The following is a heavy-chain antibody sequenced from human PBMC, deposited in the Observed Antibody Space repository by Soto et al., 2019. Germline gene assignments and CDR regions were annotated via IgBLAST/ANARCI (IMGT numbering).Heavy chain of an antibody. J-gene: IGHJ5*01. D-gene: IGHD3-3*01. CDR3: SRKVTLSGVVLPTHWFDS. CDR1: GFRFGDYG. CDR2: ISTEPYGAAT. Sequence: DVQLVESGGGLVQPGRSLRLSCATSGFRFGDYGMSWFRQAPGKGLEWVGFISTEPYGAATQYAAAVKGRFTITRDDSKRIVDLQMSSLKTEDTAIYYCSRKVTLSGVVLPTHWFDSWGQGTLVTVSS. V-gene: IGHV3-49*03.